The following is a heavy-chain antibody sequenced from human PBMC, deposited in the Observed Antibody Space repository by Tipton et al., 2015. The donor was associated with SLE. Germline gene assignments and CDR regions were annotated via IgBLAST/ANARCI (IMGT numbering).Heavy chain of an antibody. V-gene: IGHV4-34*01. CDR3: AGGDYHGSVSYIGY. CDR2: INPWGIT. Sequence: TLSLTCAVQDGSFSGYYWSWIRQPPGRGLEWVGEINPWGITSYNPSLKSRVTISLDTSKIHFSLRLTSVTAADTAAYYCAGGDYHGSVSYIGYWGQGTLVTVSS. D-gene: IGHD3-10*01. J-gene: IGHJ4*02. CDR1: DGSFSGYY.